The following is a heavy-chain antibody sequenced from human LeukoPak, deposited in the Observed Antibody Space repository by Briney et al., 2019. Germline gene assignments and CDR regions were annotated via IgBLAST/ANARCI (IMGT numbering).Heavy chain of an antibody. CDR1: GGSISSYY. D-gene: IGHD2-2*01. V-gene: IGHV4-4*07. J-gene: IGHJ3*01. Sequence: SETLSLTCTVSGGSISSYYWSWIRQPAGKGLEWIGRIYTSGSTNYNPSLKSRVTMSVDTSKNQFSLKLCSVTAADTAVYYCAREDCSSTSCHSSVWGQGTMVTVSS. CDR3: AREDCSSTSCHSSV. CDR2: IYTSGST.